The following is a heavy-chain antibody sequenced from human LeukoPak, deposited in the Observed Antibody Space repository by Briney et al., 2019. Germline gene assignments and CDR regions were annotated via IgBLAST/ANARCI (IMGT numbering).Heavy chain of an antibody. D-gene: IGHD3-22*01. CDR2: IIPNSGGT. V-gene: IGHV1-2*06. CDR1: GYTSTGYY. Sequence: ASVKVSCKASGYTSTGYYIHWVRQAPGQGLEWMGRIIPNSGGTNYAQKFQGRVTMTRDTSISTAYMELSRLRLDDTAVYYCARGPSQWDYYDSTGSYGHWGQGTLVTVSS. CDR3: ARGPSQWDYYDSTGSYGH. J-gene: IGHJ4*02.